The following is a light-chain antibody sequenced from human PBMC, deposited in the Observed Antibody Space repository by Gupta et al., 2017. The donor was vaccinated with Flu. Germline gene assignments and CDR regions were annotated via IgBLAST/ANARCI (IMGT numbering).Light chain of an antibody. J-gene: IGLJ1*01. CDR1: SSDVGGYNY. Sequence: QSALTQPASVSGSPGQSITISCTGTSSDVGGYNYVSWYQQHPGKAPKVMIYEVSNRPSGVSNRFSGSKSGNTASLTISGLQAEDDAYYYCSSYTSSTTYVFGTGTKVTVL. CDR2: EVS. CDR3: SSYTSSTTYV. V-gene: IGLV2-14*01.